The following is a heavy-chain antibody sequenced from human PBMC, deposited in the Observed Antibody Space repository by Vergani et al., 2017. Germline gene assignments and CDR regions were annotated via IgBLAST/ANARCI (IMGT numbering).Heavy chain of an antibody. V-gene: IGHV3-72*01. CDR1: GSTFSDHY. CDR2: SRNKANSYST. D-gene: IGHD6-13*01. J-gene: IGHJ3*02. Sequence: ELQLVESGGGLVQPGGSLRVSCAASGSTFSDHYIDWVRQAPGKGLEWVGRSRNKANSYSTEYAASVKGRFTISRDESRNSLYLQMNSLRTEDTAVYYCTSCLTYSSSRYDAFDIWGQGAMVTVSA. CDR3: TSCLTYSSSRYDAFDI.